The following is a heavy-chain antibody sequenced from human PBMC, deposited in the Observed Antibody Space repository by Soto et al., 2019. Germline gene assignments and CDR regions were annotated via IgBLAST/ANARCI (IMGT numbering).Heavy chain of an antibody. Sequence: PGGSLRLSCAASGFIFTNYQLNWVRQAPGKGLEWVSYISTTGTTTHYADSVKGRFTISKDNARNSLYLQMNTLRAEDTAVYYCARCSGWYGDAFDIWGRGTMVTVSS. CDR2: ISTTGTTT. V-gene: IGHV3-48*03. J-gene: IGHJ3*02. CDR3: ARCSGWYGDAFDI. D-gene: IGHD6-19*01. CDR1: GFIFTNYQ.